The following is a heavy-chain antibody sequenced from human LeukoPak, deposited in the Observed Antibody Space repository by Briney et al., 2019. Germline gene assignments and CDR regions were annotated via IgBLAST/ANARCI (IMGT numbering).Heavy chain of an antibody. CDR2: INHSAST. Sequence: PSETPSLTCVVYGGSFSAFYWSWIRQPPGMGLEWIGEINHSASTNYNPSLKSRVTISADTSKNQFSLKVSSVTAADTAMYYCARGRGIYSSSWSWFDPWGQGTLVTVSP. CDR1: GGSFSAFY. V-gene: IGHV4-34*01. J-gene: IGHJ5*02. D-gene: IGHD6-13*01. CDR3: ARGRGIYSSSWSWFDP.